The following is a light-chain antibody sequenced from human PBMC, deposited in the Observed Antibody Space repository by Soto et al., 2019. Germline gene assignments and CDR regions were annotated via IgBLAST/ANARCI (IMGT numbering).Light chain of an antibody. CDR2: GSF. V-gene: IGKV3-20*01. CDR1: QSVRNNY. CDR3: QQYGGSPPYT. J-gene: IGKJ2*01. Sequence: EIVLTQSPGTLSLSPGERASLSCRASQSVRNNYLAWYQQKPGQPPRLLIFGSFNRATGIPDRFSGSGSGTDFTLIISRLEPEDFAVYFCQQYGGSPPYTFGQGTKVEIK.